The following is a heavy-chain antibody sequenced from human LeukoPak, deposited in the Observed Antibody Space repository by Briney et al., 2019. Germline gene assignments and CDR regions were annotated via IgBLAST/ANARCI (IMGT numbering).Heavy chain of an antibody. CDR1: GYSFTSYW. J-gene: IGHJ5*02. D-gene: IGHD3-10*01. CDR2: IYPGDSDT. Sequence: GESLKISCKGSGYSFTSYWIGWVRQMPGKGLEWMGIIYPGDSDTRYSPSFQGQVTISADKSISTAYLQWSSLKASDIAMYYCARIRITMVRGVDNWFDPWGQGTLVTVSS. V-gene: IGHV5-51*01. CDR3: ARIRITMVRGVDNWFDP.